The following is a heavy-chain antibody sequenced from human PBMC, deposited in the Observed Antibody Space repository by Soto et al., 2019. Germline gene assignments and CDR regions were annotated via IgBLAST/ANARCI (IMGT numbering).Heavy chain of an antibody. CDR1: GFTFSSYA. D-gene: IGHD4-17*01. V-gene: IGHV3-30*18. J-gene: IGHJ4*02. CDR3: AKDVRYGGNSAADH. CDR2: LSYDGRNK. Sequence: GGSLRLSCAASGFTFSSYAMHWFRQAPGKGLEWVSVLSYDGRNKNYADSVKGRFTISRDNSKNTLYLQMSSLRAEDTAVYYCAKDVRYGGNSAADHWGQGTLVTVSS.